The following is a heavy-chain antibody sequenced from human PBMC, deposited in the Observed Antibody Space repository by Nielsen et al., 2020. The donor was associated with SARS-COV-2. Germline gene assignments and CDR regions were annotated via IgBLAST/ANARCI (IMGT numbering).Heavy chain of an antibody. CDR2: IGSAGDT. V-gene: IGHV3-13*04. CDR1: GFTFSSHD. CDR3: ASSGWLDY. D-gene: IGHD6-19*01. J-gene: IGHJ4*02. Sequence: GESLKISCAASGFTFSSHDMHWVRQATGKGLEWVSVIGSAGDTYYAGSVKGRFTISRDNAQSSLYLLMNNLRAEDTAVYYCASSGWLDYWGQGTRVTVSS.